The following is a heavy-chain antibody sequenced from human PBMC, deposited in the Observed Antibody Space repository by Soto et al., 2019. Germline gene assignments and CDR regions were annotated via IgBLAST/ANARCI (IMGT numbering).Heavy chain of an antibody. Sequence: QLQLQESGPGLVEPSETLSLTWTVSADSVTISDYYWGWIRHPPRKGLEWIGCIHYRGNTYYNPSLKRRVTISGDTSKKQFSLKLTSVTAADAAVYYCAAHDSGGYYAEYWGQGTLVTVSA. CDR2: IHYRGNT. J-gene: IGHJ4*02. CDR1: ADSVTISDYY. CDR3: AAHDSGGYYAEY. V-gene: IGHV4-39*01. D-gene: IGHD3-22*01.